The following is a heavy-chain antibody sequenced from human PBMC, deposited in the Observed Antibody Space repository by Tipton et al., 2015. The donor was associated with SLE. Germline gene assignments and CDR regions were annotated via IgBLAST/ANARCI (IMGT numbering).Heavy chain of an antibody. V-gene: IGHV1-69*05. D-gene: IGHD1-7*01. CDR1: GVTFSSYA. CDR2: FIPKYTTA. J-gene: IGHJ5*02. Sequence: QSGAEVKKPGSSVKVSCKASGVTFSSYAVSWVRQAPGQGLEWMAGFIPKYTTATFAQKFHGRVTNSTDDSTTTVYMELHNLTSDDTAVYYCAAHSFGGIGGTTPTEWLDPWGQGTPVTVSS. CDR3: AAHSFGGIGGTTPTEWLDP.